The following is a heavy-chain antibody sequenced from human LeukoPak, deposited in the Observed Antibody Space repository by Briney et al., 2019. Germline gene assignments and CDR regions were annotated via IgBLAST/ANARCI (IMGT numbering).Heavy chain of an antibody. Sequence: SETLSLTCAVYGGSFSGYYWSWIRQPPGKGLEWIGEINHSGSTNYNPSLKSRVTISVDTSKNQFSLKLSSVTAADTAVYYCARGRRYGNWFDPWGQGTLVTVSS. CDR1: GGSFSGYY. CDR3: ARGRRYGNWFDP. J-gene: IGHJ5*02. V-gene: IGHV4-34*01. CDR2: INHSGST. D-gene: IGHD3-9*01.